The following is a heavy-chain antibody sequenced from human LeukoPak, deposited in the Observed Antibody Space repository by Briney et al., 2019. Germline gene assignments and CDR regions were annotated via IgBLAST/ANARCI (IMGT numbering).Heavy chain of an antibody. D-gene: IGHD4-23*01. J-gene: IGHJ4*02. V-gene: IGHV3-21*01. CDR1: GFTFSSYS. CDR3: ARARLRWERYFDY. CDR2: ITSSSSYI. Sequence: GGSLRLSCAASGFTFSSYSVNWVRQAPGKGLEWVSSITSSSSYIYYADSVKGRFTISRDNAKNSLYLQMNSLRAEDTAVYYCARARLRWERYFDYWGQGTLVTVSS.